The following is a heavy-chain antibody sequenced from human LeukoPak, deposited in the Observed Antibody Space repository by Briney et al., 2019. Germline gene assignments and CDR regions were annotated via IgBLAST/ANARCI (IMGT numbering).Heavy chain of an antibody. CDR1: GGSISSSSYY. V-gene: IGHV4-39*01. CDR2: TYYSGST. D-gene: IGHD5-24*01. Sequence: SETLSLTCTVSGGSISSSSYYWGWIRQPPGKGLEWIGSTYYSGSTYYNPSLKSRVTISVDTSKNQFSLKLSSVTAADTAVYYCARPQDRDGYNWDYWGQGTLVTVSS. CDR3: ARPQDRDGYNWDY. J-gene: IGHJ4*02.